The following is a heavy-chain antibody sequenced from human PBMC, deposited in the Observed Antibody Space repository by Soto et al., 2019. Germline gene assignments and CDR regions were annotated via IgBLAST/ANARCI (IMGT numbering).Heavy chain of an antibody. CDR3: ARDFVDYDILTGYYTLDYYGMDV. J-gene: IGHJ6*02. CDR1: GGTFSSYA. Sequence: ASVKVSCKASGGTFSSYAISWVRQAPGQGLEWMGGIIPIFGTANYAQKFQGRVTITADESTSTAYMELSSLRSEDTAVYYCARDFVDYDILTGYYTLDYYGMDVWGQGTTVTVSS. CDR2: IIPIFGTA. V-gene: IGHV1-69*13. D-gene: IGHD3-9*01.